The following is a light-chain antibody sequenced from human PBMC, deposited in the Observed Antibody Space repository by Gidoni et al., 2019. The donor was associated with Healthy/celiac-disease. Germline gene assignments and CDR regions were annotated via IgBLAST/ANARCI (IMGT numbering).Light chain of an antibody. V-gene: IGKV1-6*01. CDR3: LQDYNYPPT. CDR1: QGLRND. J-gene: IGKJ1*01. Sequence: AIQMTQSPPSLSASVGDIVTITCRASQGLRNDLGWYQQKPGKAPKLLIYAASSLQSGVPSRFSGSGSGTDFTLTISSLQPEDFATYYCLQDYNYPPTFGQGTKVEIK. CDR2: AAS.